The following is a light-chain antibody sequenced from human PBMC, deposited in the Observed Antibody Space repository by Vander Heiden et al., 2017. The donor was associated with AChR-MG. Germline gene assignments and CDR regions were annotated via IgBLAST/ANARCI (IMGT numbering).Light chain of an antibody. Sequence: QSTLPQPASVSGSPGQSITVSCTGTISDIGAYNYVSWYQQHPAKAPKLIIYDVSSRPSGVSNRFSGSKSGNTASLTISGLQAVDEADYYCASYTTSSTLWIFGGGTKLTVL. J-gene: IGLJ2*01. CDR1: ISDIGAYNY. CDR3: ASYTTSSTLWI. V-gene: IGLV2-14*03. CDR2: DVS.